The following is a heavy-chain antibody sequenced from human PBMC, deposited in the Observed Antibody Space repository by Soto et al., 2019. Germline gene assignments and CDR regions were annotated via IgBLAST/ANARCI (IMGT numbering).Heavy chain of an antibody. V-gene: IGHV1-18*03. CDR1: GYTFTNYG. CDR3: ARVFRNFYDCSGYYYPAAFDI. Sequence: ASVPVSCKASGYTFTNYGISWVRQAPGQGLEGMGWISAYNGNTNYEQQLQGRVTMTTDTSTSTAYMELRSVRSDDMDVYYCARVFRNFYDCSGYYYPAAFDIWGQGTMVTVSS. D-gene: IGHD3-22*01. CDR2: ISAYNGNT. J-gene: IGHJ3*02.